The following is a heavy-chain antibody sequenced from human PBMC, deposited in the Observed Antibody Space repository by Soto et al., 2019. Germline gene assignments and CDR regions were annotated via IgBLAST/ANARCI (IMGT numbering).Heavy chain of an antibody. CDR3: ARRWSGTDY. D-gene: IGHD3-10*01. J-gene: IGHJ4*01. CDR1: GGSITSYY. Sequence: QVQLQESGPGLVKPSETLSLTCTVSGGSITSYYWSWIRQPPGKGLEWIGYIHNSGSTSYNPSLQSQVTISADVSKNQFSLDLRSVTAADTAVYYCARRWSGTDYWGHGTLVTVSS. CDR2: IHNSGST. V-gene: IGHV4-59*01.